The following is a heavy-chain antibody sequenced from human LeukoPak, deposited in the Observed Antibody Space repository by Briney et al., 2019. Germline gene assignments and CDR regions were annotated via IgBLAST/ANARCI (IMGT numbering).Heavy chain of an antibody. J-gene: IGHJ3*02. CDR2: ISSSSSYI. D-gene: IGHD6-6*01. V-gene: IGHV3-21*01. CDR1: GFTFSSYS. Sequence: GGSLRLSCAASGFTFSSYSMNWVRQAPGKGLEWVSSISSSSSYIYYADSVKGRFTISRDNAKNSLYLQMNSLRAEDTAVYYCARADPKKYSAFDMWGQGTMVTVSS. CDR3: ARADPKKYSAFDM.